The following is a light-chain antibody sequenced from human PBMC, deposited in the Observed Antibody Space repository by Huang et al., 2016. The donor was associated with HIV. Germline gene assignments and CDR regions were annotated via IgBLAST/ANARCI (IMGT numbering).Light chain of an antibody. V-gene: IGKV3-20*01. J-gene: IGKJ5*01. CDR1: QSVSSNY. Sequence: EIVLTQSPGTLSLSPGERATLSCRASQSVSSNYLGWYQQKPGQVPRLLIYDVSRRATGIPDRFSGSGSGTDFTLTISRLEPEDFAVYYCQHYGSSPTFGQGTRLEMK. CDR3: QHYGSSPT. CDR2: DVS.